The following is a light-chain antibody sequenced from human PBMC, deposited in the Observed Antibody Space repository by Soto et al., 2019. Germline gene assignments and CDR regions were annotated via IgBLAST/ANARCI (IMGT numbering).Light chain of an antibody. CDR3: SSYTSSSIDYV. CDR1: SSDVGGYNY. CDR2: EVS. Sequence: QSALTQPASVSWSPGQSITISCTGTSSDVGGYNYVSWYQQHPGKAPKLMIYEVSNRPSGVSNRFSGSKSGNTASLTISGLQAEDEAYYYCSSYTSSSIDYVFGTGTKLTFL. V-gene: IGLV2-14*01. J-gene: IGLJ1*01.